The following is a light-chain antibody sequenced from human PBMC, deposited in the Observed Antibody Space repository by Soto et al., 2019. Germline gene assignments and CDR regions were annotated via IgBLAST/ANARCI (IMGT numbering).Light chain of an antibody. CDR1: QSITSD. CDR3: QQRSNRPPWT. Sequence: EIVLTQSPATLSLSPGERATLSCRASQSITSDLAWYQQKRGQAPRLLIYDASNRATGIPARFSGSGSGTDFTLTISSLEPEDFAVYYCQQRSNRPPWTFGQGTKVEVK. J-gene: IGKJ1*01. V-gene: IGKV3-11*01. CDR2: DAS.